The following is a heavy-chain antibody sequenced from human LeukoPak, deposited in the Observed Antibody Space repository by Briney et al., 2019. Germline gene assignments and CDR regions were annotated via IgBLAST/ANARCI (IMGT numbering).Heavy chain of an antibody. Sequence: GGSLRLSCAASGFTFSSYGMHWVRQAPGKGLEWVAVIWYDGSNKYYADSVKGRFTISRDNSKNTLYLQMNSLRAEDTAVYYCAKEGPRYHSSDYWGQGTLVTVSS. V-gene: IGHV3-33*06. CDR2: IWYDGSNK. CDR1: GFTFSSYG. D-gene: IGHD5-18*01. J-gene: IGHJ4*02. CDR3: AKEGPRYHSSDY.